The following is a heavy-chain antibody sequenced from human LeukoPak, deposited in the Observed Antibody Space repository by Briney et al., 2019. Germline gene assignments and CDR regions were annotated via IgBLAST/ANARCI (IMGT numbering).Heavy chain of an antibody. J-gene: IGHJ4*02. D-gene: IGHD3-22*01. CDR3: ARDYGDSSGYYYLDY. Sequence: GGSLRLSCAASGFTFSSYAMHWVRQAPGKGLEWVAVISYDGSNKYYADSVKGRFTISRDNSKNTLYLQMNSLRAEDTAVYYCARDYGDSSGYYYLDYWGQGTLATVSS. CDR2: ISYDGSNK. CDR1: GFTFSSYA. V-gene: IGHV3-30-3*01.